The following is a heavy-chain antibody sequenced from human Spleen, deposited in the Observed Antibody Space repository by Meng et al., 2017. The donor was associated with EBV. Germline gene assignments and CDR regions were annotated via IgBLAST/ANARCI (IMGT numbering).Heavy chain of an antibody. CDR2: ISGNGGRT. Sequence: EVQLWEAGGGLGHPGGALRLSCAASRFTFSNYAMSWVRQAPGKGLEWVSTISGNGGRTYYADSIKGRFTISRDNSRNILDLQMNSLRAEDTAVYYCIAAAATWGQGTLVTVSS. D-gene: IGHD6-13*01. V-gene: IGHV3-23*01. J-gene: IGHJ4*02. CDR3: IAAAAT. CDR1: RFTFSNYA.